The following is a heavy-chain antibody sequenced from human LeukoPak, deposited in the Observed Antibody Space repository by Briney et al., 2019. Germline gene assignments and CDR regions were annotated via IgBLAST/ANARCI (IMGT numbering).Heavy chain of an antibody. D-gene: IGHD3-10*01. J-gene: IGHJ4*02. V-gene: IGHV3-30*18. CDR1: GFTFSSYG. CDR3: AKDQVFGGELDF. CDR2: ISYDGSNK. Sequence: PGGSLRLSCAASGFTFSSYGMHWVRQAPGKGLEWVAVISYDGSNKYYADSVKGRFTISRDNAKNSLYLQMNSLRTEDTALYYCAKDQVFGGELDFWGQGTLVTVSS.